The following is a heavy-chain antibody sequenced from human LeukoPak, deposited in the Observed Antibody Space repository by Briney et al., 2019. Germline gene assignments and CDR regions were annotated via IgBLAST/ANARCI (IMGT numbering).Heavy chain of an antibody. V-gene: IGHV1-2*02. CDR2: VNPDSGDT. CDR1: GYKFTAYN. J-gene: IGHJ5*02. CDR3: ARVWDASGWSNWFDP. Sequence: ASVRVSRKSSGYKFTAYNIHWIRQAPGQGPEWMGWVNPDSGDTNCTQNYEGRLTLTRDTSVSTVYMELSSLTSGDTAVYYCARVWDASGWSNWFDPWGQGTLVTVSS. D-gene: IGHD6-19*01.